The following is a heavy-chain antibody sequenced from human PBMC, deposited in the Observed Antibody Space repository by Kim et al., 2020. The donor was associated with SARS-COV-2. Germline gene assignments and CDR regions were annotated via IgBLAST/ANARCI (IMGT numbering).Heavy chain of an antibody. Sequence: GGSLRLSCAASGFTFSSYVISWVRQAPGKGLEWVSSISGSGGSTYYADSVKGRFTISRDNSKNTLYLQMDSLRVEDTAIYYCAKGYNWNVHHTFDIWGQGTMVTVSS. D-gene: IGHD1-1*01. CDR3: AKGYNWNVHHTFDI. CDR1: GFTFSSYV. V-gene: IGHV3-23*01. CDR2: ISGSGGST. J-gene: IGHJ3*02.